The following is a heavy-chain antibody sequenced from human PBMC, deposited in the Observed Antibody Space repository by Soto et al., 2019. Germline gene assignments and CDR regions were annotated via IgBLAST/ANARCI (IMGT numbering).Heavy chain of an antibody. CDR3: AAAPLGYCSGCSCYPPPNWFDP. D-gene: IGHD2-15*01. V-gene: IGHV1-58*02. Sequence: SVKVSCKASGFTFTSSAMQWVRQARGQRLEWIGWIVVGSGNTNYAQKFQERVTITRDMSTSTAYMELSSLRSEDTAVYYCAAAPLGYCSGCSCYPPPNWFDPWGQGTLVTVSS. J-gene: IGHJ5*02. CDR2: IVVGSGNT. CDR1: GFTFTSSA.